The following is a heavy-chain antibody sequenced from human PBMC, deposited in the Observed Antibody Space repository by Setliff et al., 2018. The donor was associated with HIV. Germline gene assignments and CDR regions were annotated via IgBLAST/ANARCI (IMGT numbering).Heavy chain of an antibody. D-gene: IGHD3-16*01. Sequence: PGGSLRLSCAASGFTFSSYGMHWVRQAPGKGLEWVAFIRYDGGNKYYADSVKGRFTISRDNSKNTLYLQMNSLRAEDTAVYYCARGGAVSAGFDSWGQGTLVTVSS. CDR3: ARGGAVSAGFDS. CDR2: IRYDGGNK. CDR1: GFTFSSYG. J-gene: IGHJ5*01. V-gene: IGHV3-30*02.